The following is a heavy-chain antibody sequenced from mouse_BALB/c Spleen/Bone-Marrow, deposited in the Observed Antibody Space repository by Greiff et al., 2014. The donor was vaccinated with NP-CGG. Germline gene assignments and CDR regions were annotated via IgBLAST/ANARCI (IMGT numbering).Heavy chain of an antibody. J-gene: IGHJ3*01. CDR3: ARSSSYDYDVGFAY. CDR1: GYSITRDYA. D-gene: IGHD2-4*01. CDR2: ISYSGSI. Sequence: EVQLQQSGPGLVKPSQSLSLTCIVTGYSITRDYAWNWIRQFPGNKLEWMGYISYSGSITYNPSLESRISITRDTSKNQFFLQLNSVTTEYTATYYCARSSSYDYDVGFAYWGQGTLVTVSA. V-gene: IGHV3-2*02.